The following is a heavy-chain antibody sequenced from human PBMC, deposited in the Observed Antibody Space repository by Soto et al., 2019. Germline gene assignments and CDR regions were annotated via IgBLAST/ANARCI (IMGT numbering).Heavy chain of an antibody. Sequence: ASVKVSCKASGYTFTGYYMHWVRQAPGQGLEWMGWINPNSGGTNYAQKFQGRVTMTRDTSISTAYMELSRLRSDDTAVYYCARAYDFWSGIYGMDVWGQGTTVTV. CDR1: GYTFTGYY. D-gene: IGHD3-3*01. CDR3: ARAYDFWSGIYGMDV. CDR2: INPNSGGT. J-gene: IGHJ6*02. V-gene: IGHV1-2*02.